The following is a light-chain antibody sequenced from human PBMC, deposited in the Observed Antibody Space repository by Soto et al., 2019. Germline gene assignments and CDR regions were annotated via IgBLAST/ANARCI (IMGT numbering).Light chain of an antibody. CDR2: GAS. J-gene: IGKJ5*01. V-gene: IGKV3-15*01. CDR1: QSVSSN. CDR3: QQYNSGPSLT. Sequence: EIGRPHSKASVSVCAGERATLSCRASQSVSSNLAWYRQKPGQAPRLLIYGASTRATGIPARFSGSVSGTEFTLTISSLQSEDFAVSYGQQYNSGPSLTVGHGTRLEIK.